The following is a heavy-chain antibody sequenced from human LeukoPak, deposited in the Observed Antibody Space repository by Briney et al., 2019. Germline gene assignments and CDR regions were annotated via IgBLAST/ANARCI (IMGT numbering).Heavy chain of an antibody. CDR2: IYPGDSDT. CDR3: ARHSSGWSYYNAMDV. CDR1: GYSFTTYW. J-gene: IGHJ6*02. D-gene: IGHD6-19*01. Sequence: GESLKISCEASGYSFTTYWIGWVRQMPGKGLEWMGIIYPGDSDTRYSPSFQGQVTISADKSISTAYLQWSSLEASDTAIYYCARHSSGWSYYNAMDVWGQGTTVTVSS. V-gene: IGHV5-51*01.